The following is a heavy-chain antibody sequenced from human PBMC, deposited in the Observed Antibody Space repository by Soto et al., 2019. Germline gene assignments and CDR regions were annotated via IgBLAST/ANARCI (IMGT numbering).Heavy chain of an antibody. D-gene: IGHD5-18*01. Sequence: GESLKISCAASGFTFDDYAMHWVRQAPGKGLEWVSLISGDGGSTYYADSVKGRFTISRDNSKNSLYLQMNSLRTEDSALYYCAKDTKGGLWLLDYWGQGTLVTVSS. CDR2: ISGDGGST. J-gene: IGHJ4*02. CDR1: GFTFDDYA. CDR3: AKDTKGGLWLLDY. V-gene: IGHV3-43*02.